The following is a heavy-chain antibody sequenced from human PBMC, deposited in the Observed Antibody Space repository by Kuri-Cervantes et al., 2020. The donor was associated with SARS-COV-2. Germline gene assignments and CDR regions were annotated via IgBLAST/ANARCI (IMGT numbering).Heavy chain of an antibody. J-gene: IGHJ4*02. V-gene: IGHV3-48*04. CDR1: GFTFSNYG. D-gene: IGHD5-24*01. CDR2: INSISSNI. Sequence: GGSLRLSCAVSGFTFSNYGMNWVRQAPGKGLEWVAHINSISSNIGYADSVKGRFTISRDNAKNSLYLQMNSLRADDTALYYCARDKDGIEEFDYWGQGTLVTVSS. CDR3: ARDKDGIEEFDY.